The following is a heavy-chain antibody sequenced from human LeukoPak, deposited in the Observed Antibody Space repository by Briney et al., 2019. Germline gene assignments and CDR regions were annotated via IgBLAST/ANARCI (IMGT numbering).Heavy chain of an antibody. D-gene: IGHD1-1*01. J-gene: IGHJ4*02. Sequence: PSETLSLTCTVSGGSISSYYWSWIRQPPGKGLEWIGYVSYSGSTNYNPSLKSRVTISVDTSKNQFSLKLSSVTAPDTAAYYCVRHGTQKYVADYWGQGTLVTVSS. CDR1: GGSISSYY. CDR2: VSYSGST. V-gene: IGHV4-59*08. CDR3: VRHGTQKYVADY.